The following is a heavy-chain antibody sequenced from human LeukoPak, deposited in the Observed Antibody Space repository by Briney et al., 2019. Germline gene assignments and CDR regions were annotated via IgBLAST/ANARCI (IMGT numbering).Heavy chain of an antibody. J-gene: IGHJ6*02. V-gene: IGHV3-7*01. CDR2: IKQDGSEK. CDR1: GFTFSSYW. Sequence: PGGSLRLSCAASGFTFSSYWMSWVRQAPGKGLEWVANIKQDGSEKYYVDSVKGRFTISRDNAKNSLYLQMNSLRAEDTAVYYCARDRVYGSGTSPGDYYYGMDVWGQGTTVTVSS. D-gene: IGHD3-10*01. CDR3: ARDRVYGSGTSPGDYYYGMDV.